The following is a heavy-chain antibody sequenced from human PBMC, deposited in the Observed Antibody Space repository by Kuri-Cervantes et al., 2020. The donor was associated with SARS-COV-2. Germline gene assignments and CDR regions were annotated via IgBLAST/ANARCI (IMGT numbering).Heavy chain of an antibody. Sequence: ASVKVSCKVSGYTLTELSMHWVRQATGQGLEWMGWMNPNSGNTGYAQKFQGRVTITRNTSISTAYMELSSLRSEDTAVYYCAREARTYCSSTSCPLDYWGQGTLVTVSS. D-gene: IGHD2-2*01. CDR1: GYTLTELS. CDR2: MNPNSGNT. V-gene: IGHV1-8*03. CDR3: AREARTYCSSTSCPLDY. J-gene: IGHJ4*02.